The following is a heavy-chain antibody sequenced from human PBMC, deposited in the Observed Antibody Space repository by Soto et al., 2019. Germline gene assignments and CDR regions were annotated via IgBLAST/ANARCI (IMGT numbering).Heavy chain of an antibody. J-gene: IGHJ6*02. D-gene: IGHD2-21*01. CDR2: ISYDGGNI. CDR1: GFAFRSYA. CDR3: AKGIISATIGPYAMDV. V-gene: IGHV3-30*18. Sequence: LRLSCEASGFAFRSYAMHWVRQAPGKGLEWVGVISYDGGNIYYADSVKGRFTISRDNSKNTLYVQVNSLRPEDTAVYYCAKGIISATIGPYAMDVWGQGTTVTVSS.